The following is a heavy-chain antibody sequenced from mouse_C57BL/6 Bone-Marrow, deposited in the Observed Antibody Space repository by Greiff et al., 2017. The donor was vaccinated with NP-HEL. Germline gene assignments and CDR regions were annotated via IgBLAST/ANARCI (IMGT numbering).Heavy chain of an antibody. CDR1: GYTFTSYW. Sequence: VQLQQPGAELVKPGASVKLSCKASGYTFTSYWMQWVKQRPGQGLEWIGEIDPSDSYTNYNQKFKGKATLTVDTSSSTAYMQLSSLTSEDSAVYYCAKGEITTVVADRYFDVWGTGTTVTVSS. CDR2: IDPSDSYT. V-gene: IGHV1-50*01. CDR3: AKGEITTVVADRYFDV. D-gene: IGHD1-1*01. J-gene: IGHJ1*03.